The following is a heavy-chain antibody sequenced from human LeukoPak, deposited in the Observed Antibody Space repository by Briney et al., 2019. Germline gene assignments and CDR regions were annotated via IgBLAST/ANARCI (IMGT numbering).Heavy chain of an antibody. CDR2: ISSSSSYI. J-gene: IGHJ4*02. CDR1: GFTFSSYG. Sequence: GGSLRLSCAASGFTFSSYGMHWVRQAPGKGLEWVSSISSSSSYIYYADSVKGRFTISRDNAKNSLYLQMNSLRAEDTAVYYCARALGEWLTLYYFDYWGQGTLVTVSS. D-gene: IGHD6-19*01. V-gene: IGHV3-21*01. CDR3: ARALGEWLTLYYFDY.